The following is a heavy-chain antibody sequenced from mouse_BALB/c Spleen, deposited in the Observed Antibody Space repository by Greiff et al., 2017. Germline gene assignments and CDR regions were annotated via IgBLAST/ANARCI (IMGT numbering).Heavy chain of an antibody. V-gene: IGHV5-6-2*01. CDR1: GFTFSSYY. J-gene: IGHJ4*01. Sequence: EVKVVGSGGGLVKLGGSLKLSCAASGFTFSSYYMSWVRQTPEKRLELVAAINSNGGSTYYPDTVKGRFTISRDNAKNTLYLQMSSLKSEDTALYYCARHGGGLFSMDYWGQGTSVTVSS. D-gene: IGHD1-1*01. CDR2: INSNGGST. CDR3: ARHGGGLFSMDY.